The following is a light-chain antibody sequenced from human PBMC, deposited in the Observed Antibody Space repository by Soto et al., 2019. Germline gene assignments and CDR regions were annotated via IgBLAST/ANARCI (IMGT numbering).Light chain of an antibody. CDR2: DVS. CDR1: SSDVGGYNY. V-gene: IGLV2-11*01. Sequence: QSALTQPRSVSGSPGQSVTISCTGTSSDVGGYNYVSWYQQHPGKAPKLMIYDVSKRPSGVPDRFSGSKSGNTASLTISGLQAEDEADYYCCSLVASSTFVFGGGTKVTVL. CDR3: CSLVASSTFV. J-gene: IGLJ2*01.